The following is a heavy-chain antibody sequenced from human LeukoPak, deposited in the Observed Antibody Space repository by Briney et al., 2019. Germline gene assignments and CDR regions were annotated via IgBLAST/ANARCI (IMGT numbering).Heavy chain of an antibody. J-gene: IGHJ3*02. CDR1: GGSISSYY. CDR2: IYTSGST. D-gene: IGHD6-13*01. V-gene: IGHV4-4*07. CDR3: AKSGYSKAFDI. Sequence: PSETLSLTCTVSGGSISSYYWSWIRQPAGKGLEWIGRIYTSGSTNYNPSLKSRVTISVDTSKNQFSLKLRSVTAADTAVYYCAKSGYSKAFDIWGQGTMVTVSS.